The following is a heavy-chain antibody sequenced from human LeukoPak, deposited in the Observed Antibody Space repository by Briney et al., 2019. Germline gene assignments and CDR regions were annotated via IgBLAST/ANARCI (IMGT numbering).Heavy chain of an antibody. CDR3: ARLSSSWYYFDY. Sequence: PSETLSLTCAVSGYSISSGYYWGWIRQPPGQGLEWIGSIYYSGSTYYNPSLKSRVTISVDTSKNQFSLKLSSVTAADTAVYYCARLSSSWYYFDYWGQGTLVTVSS. V-gene: IGHV4-38-2*01. CDR2: IYYSGST. D-gene: IGHD6-13*01. CDR1: GYSISSGYY. J-gene: IGHJ4*02.